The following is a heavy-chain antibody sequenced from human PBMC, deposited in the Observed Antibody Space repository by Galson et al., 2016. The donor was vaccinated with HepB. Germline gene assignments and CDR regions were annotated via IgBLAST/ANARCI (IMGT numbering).Heavy chain of an antibody. Sequence: SETLSPTCAVYGGSLSGYFWTWIRQPPGKGLEWIGEINNSGSTTYNPSLKSRLTISLATSKHQFSLNLTSVTAADTAVYYCAATGGLSRAFDIWAQGTMVTVSS. CDR3: AATGGLSRAFDI. V-gene: IGHV4-34*01. J-gene: IGHJ3*02. CDR2: INNSGST. D-gene: IGHD7-27*01. CDR1: GGSLSGYF.